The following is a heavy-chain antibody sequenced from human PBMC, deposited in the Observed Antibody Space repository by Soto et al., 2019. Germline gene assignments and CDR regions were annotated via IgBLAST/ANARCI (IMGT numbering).Heavy chain of an antibody. CDR2: ISAFNGNT. CDR1: GYTFTGYG. Sequence: ASVKVSCKASGYTFTGYGISWVRQAPGQGLEWMGWISAFNGNTNYAQKFQGRVTITADASTSTAYMELSSLRSEDTAVYYCARDLLENDRYYDFWSGYWWGQGTLVTVSS. CDR3: ARDLLENDRYYDFWSGYW. J-gene: IGHJ4*02. V-gene: IGHV1-18*01. D-gene: IGHD3-3*01.